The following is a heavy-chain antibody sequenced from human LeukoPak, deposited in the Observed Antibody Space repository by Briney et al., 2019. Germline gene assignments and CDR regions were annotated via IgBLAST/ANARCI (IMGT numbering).Heavy chain of an antibody. CDR2: IYYSGST. V-gene: IGHV4-59*01. J-gene: IGHJ5*02. CDR3: ARFSVAAAGTGWFDP. Sequence: SETLSLTCTVSGVSTSSYYWSWIRQPPGKGLELIGYIYYSGSTNYNPSLKSRVTISVDTSKNHLSLKLSSVTAADTAVYYCARFSVAAAGTGWFDPWGQGTLVTVSA. CDR1: GVSTSSYY. D-gene: IGHD6-13*01.